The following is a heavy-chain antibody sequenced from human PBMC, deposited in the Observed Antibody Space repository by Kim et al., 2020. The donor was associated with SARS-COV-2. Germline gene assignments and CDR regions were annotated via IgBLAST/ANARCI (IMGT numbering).Heavy chain of an antibody. D-gene: IGHD4-17*01. Sequence: KCQGRVTITADESTSTAYMELSSLRSEDTAVYYCARDRPTRDGDYVFFDYWGQGTLVTVSS. V-gene: IGHV1-69*01. J-gene: IGHJ4*02. CDR3: ARDRPTRDGDYVFFDY.